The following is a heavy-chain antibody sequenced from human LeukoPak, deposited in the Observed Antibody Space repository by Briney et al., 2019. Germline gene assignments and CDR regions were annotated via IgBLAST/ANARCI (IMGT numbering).Heavy chain of an antibody. Sequence: GGSLRLSCAASGSTFSNYEVNWVRQAPGKGLEWVSYISTSGSTIYYADSVKGRFTISRDNAKNSVYLHMNSLRAEDTAVYYCATGTIYYWGQGALVTVSS. V-gene: IGHV3-48*03. J-gene: IGHJ4*02. CDR3: ATGTIYY. D-gene: IGHD1-1*01. CDR1: GSTFSNYE. CDR2: ISTSGSTI.